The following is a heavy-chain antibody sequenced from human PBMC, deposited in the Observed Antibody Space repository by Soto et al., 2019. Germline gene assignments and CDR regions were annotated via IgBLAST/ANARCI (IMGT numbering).Heavy chain of an antibody. CDR1: GYSFTGYF. Sequence: ASVKVSCKVSGYSFTGYFMHWVRQAPGQGLEWMGWINPNSGGRNFAQKFQGRVTLTRDTSISTAYLELSGLTSDDTAFYYCASGRQPIRQCNGGSCYSSFDYWGQGTLFTVSS. D-gene: IGHD2-15*01. J-gene: IGHJ4*02. V-gene: IGHV1-2*02. CDR2: INPNSGGR. CDR3: ASGRQPIRQCNGGSCYSSFDY.